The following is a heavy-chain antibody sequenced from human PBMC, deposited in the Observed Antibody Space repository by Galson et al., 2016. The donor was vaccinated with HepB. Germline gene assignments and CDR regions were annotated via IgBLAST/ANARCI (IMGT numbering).Heavy chain of an antibody. CDR2: ISGSGSGT. D-gene: IGHD3-10*01. CDR3: AKGVLWFGEVLTELDY. Sequence: SLRLSCAASGFTFTGYAMSWVRQAPGKGLEWVSTISGSGSGTYYADSVKGRFTISRDNSKNTVSLQMNSLRAEDTAVYYCAKGVLWFGEVLTELDYWGQGTLVTVSS. J-gene: IGHJ4*02. CDR1: GFTFTGYA. V-gene: IGHV3-23*01.